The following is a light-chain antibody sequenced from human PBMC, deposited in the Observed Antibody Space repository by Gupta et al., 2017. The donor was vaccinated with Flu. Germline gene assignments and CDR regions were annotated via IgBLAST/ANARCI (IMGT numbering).Light chain of an antibody. V-gene: IGLV2-8*01. J-gene: IGLJ2*01. Sequence: QSALTQPPSASGSPGQSVTISCTGTSSDVGGYNYVSWYQQHQGKAPKLMRYDVSKRPSGVPDRFAGSKAGKKASLTVSGLQAEDEAEYDCSSYAGRHKLSGVGGGTKLTVL. CDR1: SSDVGGYNY. CDR2: DVS. CDR3: SSYAGRHKLSG.